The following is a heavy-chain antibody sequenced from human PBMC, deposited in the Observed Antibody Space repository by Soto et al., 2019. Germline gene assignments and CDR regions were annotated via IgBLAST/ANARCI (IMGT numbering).Heavy chain of an antibody. J-gene: IGHJ4*02. CDR2: IYYSGST. D-gene: IGHD5-12*01. CDR1: GGSISSYY. CDR3: ARDGQDGYIQGGGFDY. Sequence: QVQLQESGPGLVKPSETLSLTCTVSGGSISSYYWSWIRQPPGKGLEWIGYIYYSGSTNYNPSLKSRVTISVDTSKNQFSLKLSSVTAADTAVYYCARDGQDGYIQGGGFDYWGQGTLVTVSS. V-gene: IGHV4-59*01.